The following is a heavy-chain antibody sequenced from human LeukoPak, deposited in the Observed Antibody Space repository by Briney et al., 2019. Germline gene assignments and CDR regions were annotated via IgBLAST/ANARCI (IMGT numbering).Heavy chain of an antibody. CDR3: AKDAFYSNYGIPRFDP. V-gene: IGHV3-23*01. CDR2: ISGGGGST. J-gene: IGHJ5*02. D-gene: IGHD4-11*01. CDR1: GFTFSSYA. Sequence: GGSLRLSCAASGFTFSSYAMSWFRQAPGKGLEWVSGISGGGGSTYYADSVKGRFTISRDNSKNTLYLQMNSLRAEDTAVYYCAKDAFYSNYGIPRFDPWGQGTLVTVSS.